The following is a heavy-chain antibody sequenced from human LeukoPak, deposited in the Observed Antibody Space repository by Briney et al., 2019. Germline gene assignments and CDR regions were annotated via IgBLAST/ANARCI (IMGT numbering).Heavy chain of an antibody. CDR3: ARQIASAGTAGFDF. CDR2: IYSTGST. V-gene: IGHV4-4*07. J-gene: IGHJ4*02. D-gene: IGHD6-13*01. Sequence: SETLSLTCTVSGGSISSYYWSWLRQPAGKGLGWIGRIYSTGSTNYNPSLKSRVTMSVDTSKNQFSLRLRSVTAADTAVYYCARQIASAGTAGFDFWGQGALVTVSS. CDR1: GGSISSYY.